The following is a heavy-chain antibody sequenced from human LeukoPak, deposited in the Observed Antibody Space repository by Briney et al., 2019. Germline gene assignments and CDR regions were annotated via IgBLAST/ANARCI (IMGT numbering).Heavy chain of an antibody. CDR2: ISGSGGST. Sequence: GGSLRLSCAASGFTFSSYGMSWVRQAPGKGLEWVSAISGSGGSTYYADSVKGRFTISRDNAKNSLYLQMNSLRAEDTAVYYCARDLSLYSSSSAYWGQGTLVTVSS. CDR1: GFTFSSYG. V-gene: IGHV3-23*01. D-gene: IGHD6-6*01. CDR3: ARDLSLYSSSSAY. J-gene: IGHJ4*02.